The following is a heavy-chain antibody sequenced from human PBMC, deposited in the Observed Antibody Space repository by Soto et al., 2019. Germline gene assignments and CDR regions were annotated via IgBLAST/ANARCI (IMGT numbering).Heavy chain of an antibody. Sequence: PSETLSLTCTVSGGSISSYYWSWIRQPPGKGLEWIGYIYYSGSTNYNPSLKSRVTISVDTSKNQFSLKLSSVTAADTVVYYCARGMTGTYFDYWGQGTLVPVSP. CDR1: GGSISSYY. J-gene: IGHJ4*02. V-gene: IGHV4-59*01. CDR2: IYYSGST. CDR3: ARGMTGTYFDY.